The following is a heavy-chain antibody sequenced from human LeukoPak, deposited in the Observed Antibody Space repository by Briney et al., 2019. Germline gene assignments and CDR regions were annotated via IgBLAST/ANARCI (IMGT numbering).Heavy chain of an antibody. Sequence: SQTLSLTCTVSGGSISSGGYYWSWIRQHPGKGLEWIGYIYYSGSTYYNPSLKGRVTISVDTSKNQFSLKLSSVTAADTAVYYCARELVPAAIPVGRGFDPWGQGILVTVSS. J-gene: IGHJ5*02. CDR1: GGSISSGGYY. D-gene: IGHD2-2*02. CDR2: IYYSGST. CDR3: ARELVPAAIPVGRGFDP. V-gene: IGHV4-31*03.